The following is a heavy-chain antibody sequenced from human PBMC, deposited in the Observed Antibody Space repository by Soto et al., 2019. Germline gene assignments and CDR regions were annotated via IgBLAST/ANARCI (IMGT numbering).Heavy chain of an antibody. V-gene: IGHV1-18*01. CDR2: ISAYNGNT. D-gene: IGHD5-12*01. J-gene: IGHJ4*02. CDR3: ARDRGGYSGYGDY. CDR1: GYTFSSYG. Sequence: QVQLVQSGAEVKKPGASVKVSCKATGYTFSSYGITWVRQAPGQGLEWMGWISAYNGNTNYAQNLQGRXTXXXDTXXXXXXXXXXXXXXXXXAVYYCARDRGGYSGYGDYWGQGTPVTVSS.